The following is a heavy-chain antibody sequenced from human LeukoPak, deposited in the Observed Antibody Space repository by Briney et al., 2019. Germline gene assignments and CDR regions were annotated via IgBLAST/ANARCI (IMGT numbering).Heavy chain of an antibody. CDR3: AKVMKGSERLTMVRGVIIKTAGLYYMDV. J-gene: IGHJ6*03. D-gene: IGHD3-10*01. CDR1: GFTLSSYA. Sequence: GGSLRLSCAASGFTLSSYAMSWVRQAPGKGLEWVSSISASGGSTNYADSVKGRFTIARDNSKNTVYLQMNSLRAEDTAVYYCAKVMKGSERLTMVRGVIIKTAGLYYMDVWGKGTTVTVSS. V-gene: IGHV3-23*01. CDR2: ISASGGST.